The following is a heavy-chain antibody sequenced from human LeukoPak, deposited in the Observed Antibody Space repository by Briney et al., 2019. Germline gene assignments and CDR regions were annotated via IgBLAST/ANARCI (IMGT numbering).Heavy chain of an antibody. CDR3: ARGYSYGLWDY. CDR1: GYTFTGYY. Sequence: ASVKVSCKASGYTFTGYYMHWVRQAPGQGLEWMGWINPNSGVTNYAQKFQGRVTMTRDTSISTAYMELSRLRSDDTAVYYCARGYSYGLWDYWGRRTLVTVSS. CDR2: INPNSGVT. D-gene: IGHD5-18*01. V-gene: IGHV1-2*02. J-gene: IGHJ4*02.